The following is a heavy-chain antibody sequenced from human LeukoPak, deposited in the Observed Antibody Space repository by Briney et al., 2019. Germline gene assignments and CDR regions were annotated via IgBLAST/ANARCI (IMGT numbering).Heavy chain of an antibody. CDR2: IRYDGSNK. D-gene: IGHD4-17*01. CDR1: GFTFSSYG. J-gene: IGHJ6*03. CDR3: AKGTYYGDYAPYYYYYMDV. V-gene: IGHV3-30*02. Sequence: GGSLRLSCAASGFTFSSYGMHWVRQAPGKGLEWVAFIRYDGSNKYYADSVKGRFTISRDNSKNTLYLQMNSLRAEDTAVYYCAKGTYYGDYAPYYYYYMDVWGKGTTVTVSS.